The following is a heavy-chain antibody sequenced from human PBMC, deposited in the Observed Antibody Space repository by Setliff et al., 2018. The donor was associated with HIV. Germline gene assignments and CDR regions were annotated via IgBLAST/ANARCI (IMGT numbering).Heavy chain of an antibody. CDR2: IHHSVTT. D-gene: IGHD2-2*01. V-gene: IGHV4-59*01. J-gene: IGHJ5*02. CDR3: ARGGTSSNWFDP. Sequence: SETLSLTCIVSGASISYNTWSWIRQPPGKGLQWIGFIHHSVTTSYNPSLKSRVTTSLDTSKNQLSLKLTSVTAADTAVYYCARGGTSSNWFDPWGQGTLVTISS. CDR1: GASISYNT.